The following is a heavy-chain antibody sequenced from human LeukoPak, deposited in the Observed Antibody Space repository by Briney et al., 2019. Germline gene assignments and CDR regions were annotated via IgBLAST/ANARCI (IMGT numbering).Heavy chain of an antibody. CDR1: GFTFSSYG. V-gene: IGHV3-33*01. D-gene: IGHD2-15*01. CDR3: ARNIGYCSGGSCYLEAYYGMDV. CDR2: IWYDGSNK. Sequence: GGSLRLSCAASGFTFSSYGMHWVRQAPGKGLEWVAVIWYDGSNKYYADSVKGRFTISRDNSKNTLYLQMNSLRAEDTAVYYCARNIGYCSGGSCYLEAYYGMDVRGQGTTVTVSS. J-gene: IGHJ6*02.